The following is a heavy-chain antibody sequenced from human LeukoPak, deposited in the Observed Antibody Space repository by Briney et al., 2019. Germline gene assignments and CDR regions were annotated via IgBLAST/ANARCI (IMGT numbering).Heavy chain of an antibody. Sequence: PSETLSLTCAVSGGSISSSNWWSWVRQPPGKGLEWIGEIYHSGSTNYNPSLKSRVTISVDTSKNQFSLKLSSVTAADTAVYYCARAYYDFWSGYFSPIYFDYWGQGTLVTVSS. CDR3: ARAYYDFWSGYFSPIYFDY. J-gene: IGHJ4*02. CDR2: IYHSGST. D-gene: IGHD3-3*01. CDR1: GGSISSSNW. V-gene: IGHV4-4*02.